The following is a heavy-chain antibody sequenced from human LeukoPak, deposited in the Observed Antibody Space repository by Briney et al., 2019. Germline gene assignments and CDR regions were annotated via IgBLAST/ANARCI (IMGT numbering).Heavy chain of an antibody. CDR1: GGSISSGGYY. CDR3: ARTAYCGGDCYSDDAFDI. V-gene: IGHV4-31*03. Sequence: SETLSLTCTVSGGSISSGGYYWSWIRQHPGTGLEWIGYIYYSGSTYYNPSLKSRVTISVDTSKNQFSLKLSSVTAADTAVYYCARTAYCGGDCYSDDAFDIWGQGTMVTVSS. J-gene: IGHJ3*02. D-gene: IGHD2-21*02. CDR2: IYYSGST.